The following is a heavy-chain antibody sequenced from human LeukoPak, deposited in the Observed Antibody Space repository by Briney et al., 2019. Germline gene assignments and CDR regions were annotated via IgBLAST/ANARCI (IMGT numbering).Heavy chain of an antibody. J-gene: IGHJ4*02. CDR2: IYRGGST. Sequence: LRLSCAASGVXXXXXXXSWXRXAPGXGLEWVSVIYRGGSTYYADSVKGRFTMSRDNSKNTVYLQMDSLGAEDTAVYYCARDRGAAAGNWGQGTLVTVSS. CDR1: GVXXXXXX. V-gene: IGHV3-53*01. CDR3: ARDRGAAAGN. D-gene: IGHD6-13*01.